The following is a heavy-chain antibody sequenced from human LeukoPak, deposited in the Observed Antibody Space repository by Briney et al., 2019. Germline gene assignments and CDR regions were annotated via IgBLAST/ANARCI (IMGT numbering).Heavy chain of an antibody. D-gene: IGHD3-9*01. Sequence: ASVKVSCKASGYTFTGYYMHWVRQAPGQGLEWMGWINPNSGGTNYAQKFQGRVTMTRDTSISTAYMELSRLRSDDPAVYYCARGRRYFDWLGDDYWGQGTLVTVSS. J-gene: IGHJ4*02. CDR2: INPNSGGT. CDR1: GYTFTGYY. CDR3: ARGRRYFDWLGDDY. V-gene: IGHV1-2*02.